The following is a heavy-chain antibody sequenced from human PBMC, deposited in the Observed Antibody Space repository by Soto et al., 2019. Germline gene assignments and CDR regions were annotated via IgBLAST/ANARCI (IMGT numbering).Heavy chain of an antibody. V-gene: IGHV3-30*18. Sequence: QVQLVESGGGVVQPGRSLRLSCAASGFTFSSYGMHWVRQAPGKGLEWVAVISYDGSNKYYADSVKGRFTISRDNSKNTXXXXMNSLRAEDTAVYYCAKDPTEQWLGYFDYWGQGTLVTVSS. J-gene: IGHJ4*02. D-gene: IGHD6-19*01. CDR1: GFTFSSYG. CDR2: ISYDGSNK. CDR3: AKDPTEQWLGYFDY.